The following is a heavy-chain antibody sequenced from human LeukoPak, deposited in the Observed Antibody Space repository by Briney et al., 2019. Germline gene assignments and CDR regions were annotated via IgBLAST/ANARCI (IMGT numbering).Heavy chain of an antibody. Sequence: GGSLRLSCAASGFTLTNYAMSWVRQPPGKGLEWVSAISGSGGSTFYADSVKGRFTISRDSSENTMYLQMNSLRVEDTAVYYCAKDRRYSGGYHFDHWGQGSLVTVSS. D-gene: IGHD1-26*01. CDR3: AKDRRYSGGYHFDH. J-gene: IGHJ4*02. V-gene: IGHV3-23*01. CDR2: ISGSGGST. CDR1: GFTLTNYA.